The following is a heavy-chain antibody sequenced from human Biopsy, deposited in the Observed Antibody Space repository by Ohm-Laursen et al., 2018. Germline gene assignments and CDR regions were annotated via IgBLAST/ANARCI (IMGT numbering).Heavy chain of an antibody. CDR2: IIPLIGLT. CDR1: GGTFSNFA. D-gene: IGHD2-15*01. J-gene: IGHJ4*02. CDR3: ARDCNGDNCGVDF. Sequence: ASVKVSCKASGGTFSNFAINWVRQAPGQGLECMGRIIPLIGLTNYAQKFQGRVTITADKFTNTVYMELSSLRSDDTAVYFCARDCNGDNCGVDFWGQGTLVTVS. V-gene: IGHV1-69*04.